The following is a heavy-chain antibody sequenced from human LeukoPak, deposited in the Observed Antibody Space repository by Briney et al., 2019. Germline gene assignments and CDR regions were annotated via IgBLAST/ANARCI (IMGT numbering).Heavy chain of an antibody. Sequence: SETLSLTRTVSGGSISSSSYYWGWIRQPPGKGLEWIGSIYYSGSTYYNPSLKSRVTISVDTSKNQFSLKLSSVTAADTAVYYCARLVAVVNAFDIWGQGTMVTVSS. V-gene: IGHV4-39*01. CDR2: IYYSGST. CDR1: GGSISSSSYY. CDR3: ARLVAVVNAFDI. J-gene: IGHJ3*02. D-gene: IGHD3-22*01.